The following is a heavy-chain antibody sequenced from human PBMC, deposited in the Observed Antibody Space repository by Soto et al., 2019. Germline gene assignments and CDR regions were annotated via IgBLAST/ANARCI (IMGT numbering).Heavy chain of an antibody. V-gene: IGHV4-30-2*01. CDR3: ARVSSSGNNWFDP. Sequence: SETLSLTCAVSGGSISSGGYPWSWIRQPPGKGLEWIGYIYHSGSTYYNPSLKSRVTISVDRSKNQFSLKLSSVTAADTAVYYCARVSSSGNNWFDPWGLGTLVTVSS. J-gene: IGHJ5*02. D-gene: IGHD6-6*01. CDR2: IYHSGST. CDR1: GGSISSGGYP.